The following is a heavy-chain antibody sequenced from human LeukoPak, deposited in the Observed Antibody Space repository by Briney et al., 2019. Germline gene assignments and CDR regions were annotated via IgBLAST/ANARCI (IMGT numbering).Heavy chain of an antibody. D-gene: IGHD3-22*01. CDR1: GFTFSRSW. CDR3: AKGQHFYDSSGSIDY. CDR2: INEDGSEI. J-gene: IGHJ4*02. Sequence: PGGSLRLSCAASGFTFSRSWMTWVRQAPGKGLEWVASINEDGSEIHYVDSVKGRFTISRDNSKNTLYLQMNSLRAEDTAVYYCAKGQHFYDSSGSIDYWGQGTLVTVSS. V-gene: IGHV3-7*01.